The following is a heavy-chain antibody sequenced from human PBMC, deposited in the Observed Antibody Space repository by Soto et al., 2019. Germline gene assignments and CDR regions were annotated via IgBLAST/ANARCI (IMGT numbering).Heavy chain of an antibody. CDR2: IFSNDEK. J-gene: IGHJ6*03. V-gene: IGHV2-26*01. Sequence: SGPTLVNPTETLTLTCTVSGFSLSNARMGVSWIRQPPGKALEWLAHIFSNDEKSYSTSLKSRLTISKDTSKSQVVLTMTNMDPVDTATYYCARGYCSGGSCYIVRDYCYMDVWGKGTTVTVS. CDR3: ARGYCSGGSCYIVRDYCYMDV. D-gene: IGHD2-15*01. CDR1: GFSLSNARMG.